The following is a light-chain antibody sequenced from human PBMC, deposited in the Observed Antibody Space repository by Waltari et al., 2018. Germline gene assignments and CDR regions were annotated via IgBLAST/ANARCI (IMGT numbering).Light chain of an antibody. Sequence: DIQMTQSPSTLSASVGDRLTITCRASQRISSWLAWYQQKPGKAPNLLIYKASTLESGVPSRFSGSGSGTEFTLTISSLQPDDFATYYCQHYDNYPITFGQGTRLEIK. CDR3: QHYDNYPIT. CDR2: KAS. J-gene: IGKJ5*01. V-gene: IGKV1-5*03. CDR1: QRISSW.